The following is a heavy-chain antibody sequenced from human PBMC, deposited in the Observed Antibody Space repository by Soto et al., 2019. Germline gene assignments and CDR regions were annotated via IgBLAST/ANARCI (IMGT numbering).Heavy chain of an antibody. Sequence: QVQLVQSGAEVQKPGSSVKVSCKTSGVSFNNNGIGWVRQAPGHGLEWMGGVSPPFRTSNYARKFQGRISITADASTGTVNMALSGLTSEDTAQYYCARVLYYGSGSYSPYGMDVWGQGTTVTVSS. D-gene: IGHD3-10*01. CDR2: VSPPFRTS. CDR3: ARVLYYGSGSYSPYGMDV. J-gene: IGHJ6*02. CDR1: GVSFNNNG. V-gene: IGHV1-69*01.